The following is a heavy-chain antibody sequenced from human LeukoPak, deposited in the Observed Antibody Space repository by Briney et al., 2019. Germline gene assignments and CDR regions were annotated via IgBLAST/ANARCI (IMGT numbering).Heavy chain of an antibody. V-gene: IGHV3-23*01. J-gene: IGHJ4*02. CDR1: GFTFSSYA. CDR2: ISGSGGST. Sequence: GGSLRLSCAASGFTFSSYAMSWVRQAPGKGLGWVSAISGSGGSTYYADSVKGRFTISRDISKNTLYLQMNSLRAEDTAVYYCAYGYTFGNFDYWGQGTLVTVSS. D-gene: IGHD5-12*01. CDR3: AYGYTFGNFDY.